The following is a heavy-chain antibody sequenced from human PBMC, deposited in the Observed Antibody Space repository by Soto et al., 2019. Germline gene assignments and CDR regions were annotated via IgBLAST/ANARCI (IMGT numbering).Heavy chain of an antibody. CDR1: GYTFTSYG. J-gene: IGHJ4*02. CDR3: ARAETYSYDSSGYYYGY. V-gene: IGHV1-18*04. Sequence: ASVKVSCKASGYTFTSYGISWVRQAPGQGLEWMGWISAYNGNTNYAQKLQGRVTMTTDTSTSTAYMELRSLRSDDTAVYYCARAETYSYDSSGYYYGYWGQGTMVTVYS. D-gene: IGHD3-22*01. CDR2: ISAYNGNT.